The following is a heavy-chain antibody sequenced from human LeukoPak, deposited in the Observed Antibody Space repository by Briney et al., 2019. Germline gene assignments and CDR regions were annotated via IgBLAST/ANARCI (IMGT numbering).Heavy chain of an antibody. V-gene: IGHV3-30*18. Sequence: GRSLRLSCAASGFTLSSYGMHWVRQAPGKGLEWVAVISYDGSNKYYADSVKGRFTISRDNSKNTLYLQMNSLRAEDTAVYYCAKGATFVDWFDPWGQGTLVTVSS. CDR3: AKGATFVDWFDP. CDR1: GFTLSSYG. D-gene: IGHD1-26*01. CDR2: ISYDGSNK. J-gene: IGHJ5*02.